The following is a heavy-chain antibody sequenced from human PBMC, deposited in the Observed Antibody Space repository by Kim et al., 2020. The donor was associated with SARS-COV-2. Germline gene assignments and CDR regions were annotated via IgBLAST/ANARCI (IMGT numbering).Heavy chain of an antibody. CDR2: IKSRADNYET. CDR1: GVRFSGTD. D-gene: IGHD2-21*02. V-gene: IGHV3-73*01. CDR3: FRREDCGGGDCYK. Sequence: GGSLRLSCSAAGVRFSGTDIHWVRQAYGTGLEWIGRIKSRADNYETASVEGRFTLSRDDSKTTAFLQMNSLRTEDTAVYFCFRREDCGGGDCYKWGQGTLVTVSS. J-gene: IGHJ4*02.